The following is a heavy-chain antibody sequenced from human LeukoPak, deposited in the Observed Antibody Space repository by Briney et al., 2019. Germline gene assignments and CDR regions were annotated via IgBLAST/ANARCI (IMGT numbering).Heavy chain of an antibody. Sequence: SQTLSLTCTVSGGSISSGDYYWSWIRQPPGKGLEWIGYIYYSGSTYYNPSLKSRVTTSIDTSKNQFSLKMSSVTAADTAVYYCVREVKGYGSSWYQNWFDPWGQGTLVTVSS. V-gene: IGHV4-30-4*01. D-gene: IGHD6-13*01. CDR2: IYYSGST. CDR3: VREVKGYGSSWYQNWFDP. CDR1: GGSISSGDYY. J-gene: IGHJ5*02.